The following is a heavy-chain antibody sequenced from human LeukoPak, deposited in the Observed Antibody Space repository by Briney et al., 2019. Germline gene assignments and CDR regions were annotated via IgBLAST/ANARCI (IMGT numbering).Heavy chain of an antibody. J-gene: IGHJ6*03. CDR1: GFTFSNAW. CDR2: IKSKTDGGTT. Sequence: GGSLRLSCAASGFTFSNAWMSWVRQAPGKGLEWVGRIKSKTDGGTTDYAAPVKGRFTISRNDSKNTLYLQMNSLKTEDTAVYYCTTSPHLSYYYYMDVWGKGTTVTVSS. V-gene: IGHV3-15*01. CDR3: TTSPHLSYYYYMDV. D-gene: IGHD3-3*02.